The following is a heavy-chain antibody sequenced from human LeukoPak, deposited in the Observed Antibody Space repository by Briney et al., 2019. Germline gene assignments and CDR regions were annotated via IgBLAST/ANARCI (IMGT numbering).Heavy chain of an antibody. CDR2: IYYSGST. Sequence: SETLSLTCTVSGGSISSSSYYWGWIRQPPGKGLEWIGSIYYSGSTYYNPSLKSRDTISVDTSKNQFSLKLSSVTAADTAVYYCAREGMARGFGGNNWGQGTLVTVSS. V-gene: IGHV4-39*02. J-gene: IGHJ4*02. CDR3: AREGMARGFGGNN. CDR1: GGSISSSSYY. D-gene: IGHD3-10*01.